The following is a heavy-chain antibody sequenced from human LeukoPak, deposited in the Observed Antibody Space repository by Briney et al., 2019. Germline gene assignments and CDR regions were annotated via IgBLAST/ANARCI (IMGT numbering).Heavy chain of an antibody. CDR3: ARDVDSSSWYRLDS. CDR2: ISSSTTAI. D-gene: IGHD6-13*01. J-gene: IGHJ4*02. Sequence: GGSLRLSCAASGFTVSNNYMSWVRQAPGKGLEWVSYISSSTTAIRYAESVKGRFTISRDNAKNLVYLQMNSLRDDDTAVYYCARDVDSSSWYRLDSWGRGTLVTVSS. V-gene: IGHV3-48*02. CDR1: GFTVSNNY.